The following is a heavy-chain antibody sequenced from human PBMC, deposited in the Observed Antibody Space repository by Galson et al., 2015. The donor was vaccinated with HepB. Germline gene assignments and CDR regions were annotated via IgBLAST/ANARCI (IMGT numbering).Heavy chain of an antibody. D-gene: IGHD3-9*01. CDR3: AGGYYDILTGYYSQSFDY. J-gene: IGHJ4*02. CDR1: EGTFSSYA. V-gene: IGHV1-69*13. CDR2: IIPIFGTA. Sequence: SVKDSYKASEGTFSSYAISWVRQAPGQGLEWMGGIIPIFGTANYAQKFQGRVTITADESTSTAYMELSSLRSEDTAAYYCAGGYYDILTGYYSQSFDYWGQGTLVTVSS.